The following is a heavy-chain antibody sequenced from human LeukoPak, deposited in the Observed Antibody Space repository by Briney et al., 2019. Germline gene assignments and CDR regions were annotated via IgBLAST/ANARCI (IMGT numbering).Heavy chain of an antibody. J-gene: IGHJ6*02. D-gene: IGHD2-2*01. V-gene: IGHV1-69*13. CDR2: IIPIFGTA. Sequence: SVKVSCKTSGGTFSSYGISWVRQAPGQGLEWMGGIIPIFGTANYAQKFQGRVTITADESTSTAYMELSSLGSEDTAVYYCARQYCSSTSCHLPLNYYYYGMDVWGQGTTVTVSS. CDR3: ARQYCSSTSCHLPLNYYYYGMDV. CDR1: GGTFSSYG.